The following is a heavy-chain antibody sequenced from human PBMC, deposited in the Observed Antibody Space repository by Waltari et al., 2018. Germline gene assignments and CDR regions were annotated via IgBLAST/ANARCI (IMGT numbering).Heavy chain of an antibody. D-gene: IGHD3-10*01. CDR1: GYSISSGYY. CDR2: IYHSGST. Sequence: QVQLQESGSGLVKPSETLSLTCTVSGYSISSGYYWGWIRQPPGKGLEWIGSIYHSGSTYYNPSLKSRVTISVDTSKNQFSLKLSSVTAADTAVYYCARGLWFGDPGFDPWGQGTLVTVSS. CDR3: ARGLWFGDPGFDP. V-gene: IGHV4-38-2*02. J-gene: IGHJ5*02.